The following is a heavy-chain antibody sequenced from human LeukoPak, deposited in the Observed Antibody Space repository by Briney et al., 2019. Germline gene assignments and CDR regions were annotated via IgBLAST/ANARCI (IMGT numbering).Heavy chain of an antibody. CDR3: ARRGPVAENGYYFDS. V-gene: IGHV5-51*01. D-gene: IGHD2-15*01. Sequence: GESLKISCKGSGYSFTTFWIGWVRQMPGKGLEWMGIIYPGDSDTRYGPSFQGQVSISVDRSISTAYLKWSSLKASDTAIYYCARRGPVAENGYYFDSWGQGTLVTVSS. CDR1: GYSFTTFW. J-gene: IGHJ4*02. CDR2: IYPGDSDT.